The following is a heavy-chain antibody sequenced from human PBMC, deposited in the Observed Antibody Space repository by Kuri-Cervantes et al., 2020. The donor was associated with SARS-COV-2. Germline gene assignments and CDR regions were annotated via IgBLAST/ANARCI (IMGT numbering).Heavy chain of an antibody. V-gene: IGHV4-38-2*01. J-gene: IGHJ6*03. CDR1: GYSISSGYY. CDR2: IYHSGST. Sequence: SQTLSLTCAVSGYSISSGYYWGWIRQPPGKGLEWIGSIYHSGSTYYNPSLKSRVTISVDRSKNQFSLKLSSVTAADTAVYYCARGGGSYPYYYYHMDVWGKGTTVTVSS. CDR3: ARGGGSYPYYYYHMDV. D-gene: IGHD1-26*01.